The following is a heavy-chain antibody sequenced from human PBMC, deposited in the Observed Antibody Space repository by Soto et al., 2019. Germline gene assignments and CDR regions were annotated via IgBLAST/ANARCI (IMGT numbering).Heavy chain of an antibody. V-gene: IGHV3-74*01. Sequence: GGSLRLSCSASGFTFSSYWMHWVRQAPGKGLVWVSRINSDGSSTSYADSVKGRFTISRDNAKNTLYLQMNSLRAEDTAVYYCAREQQLHDYYYGMDVWGQGTTVTVSS. CDR3: AREQQLHDYYYGMDV. J-gene: IGHJ6*02. CDR1: GFTFSSYW. D-gene: IGHD6-13*01. CDR2: INSDGSST.